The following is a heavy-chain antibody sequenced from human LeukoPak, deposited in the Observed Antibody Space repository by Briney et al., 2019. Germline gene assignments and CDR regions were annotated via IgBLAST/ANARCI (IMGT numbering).Heavy chain of an antibody. CDR1: GFTFSSNW. Sequence: PGGSLRLSCATSGFTFSSNWMSWVRHVPGRGLDWVANIKPDGSAQYYAASVKGRFTVSRDNAKNSLHLQMNSLRVDDTAVYYCARANNGSWHNWGQGTLVTVSA. V-gene: IGHV3-7*01. D-gene: IGHD6-13*01. CDR2: IKPDGSAQ. J-gene: IGHJ4*02. CDR3: ARANNGSWHN.